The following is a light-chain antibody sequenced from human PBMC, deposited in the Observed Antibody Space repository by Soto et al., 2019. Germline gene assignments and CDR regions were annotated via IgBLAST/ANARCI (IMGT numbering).Light chain of an antibody. Sequence: EIVLTQSPATLSLSPGEGATLSCRASQSVSSYLAWYQQKPGQAPRLLIYDASNRATGIPARFSGSGSGTDITLTISSLEPEDCAVYYCQQRSNWPPMYTFGQGTKLEIK. CDR2: DAS. V-gene: IGKV3-11*01. J-gene: IGKJ2*01. CDR1: QSVSSY. CDR3: QQRSNWPPMYT.